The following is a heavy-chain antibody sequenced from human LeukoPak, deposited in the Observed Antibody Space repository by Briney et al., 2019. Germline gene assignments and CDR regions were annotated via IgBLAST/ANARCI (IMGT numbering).Heavy chain of an antibody. CDR1: GGSISSSSYY. V-gene: IGHV4-61*01. CDR3: ASGEGDY. Sequence: NPSETLSLTCTVSGGSISSSSYYWSWIRQPPGKGLEWIGYIYYSGSTNYNPSLKSRVTISVDTSKNQFSLKLSSVTAADTAVYYCASGEGDYWGQGTLVTVSS. CDR2: IYYSGST. J-gene: IGHJ4*02.